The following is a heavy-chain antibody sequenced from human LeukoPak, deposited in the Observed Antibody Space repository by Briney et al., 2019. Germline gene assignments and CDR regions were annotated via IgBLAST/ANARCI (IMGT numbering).Heavy chain of an antibody. CDR3: TRDLGYYGSGKGMDV. CDR1: GYTFTLYY. CDR2: INPNSGET. Sequence: ASVTVSYTASGYTFTLYYLHWVRQAPGQGLEWMGWINPNSGETNYAQKFQGRVTVTKDTSISTAYIELSRLKSADTAVYYCTRDLGYYGSGKGMDVWGQGTTVIVSS. J-gene: IGHJ6*02. D-gene: IGHD3-10*01. V-gene: IGHV1-2*02.